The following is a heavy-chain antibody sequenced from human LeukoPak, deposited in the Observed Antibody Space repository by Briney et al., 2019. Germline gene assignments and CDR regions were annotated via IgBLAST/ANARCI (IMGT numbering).Heavy chain of an antibody. CDR2: ITGSGDST. D-gene: IGHD5-18*01. V-gene: IGHV3-23*01. Sequence: GGSLRLSCAASGFTFSNYVMSWVRQAPGKGLEWVSAITGSGDSTYYADSVKGRFTISRDNSKNTLYLQMNSLRAEDTAVYYCARDMSYGHEGFDYWGQGTLVTVSS. CDR1: GFTFSNYV. J-gene: IGHJ4*02. CDR3: ARDMSYGHEGFDY.